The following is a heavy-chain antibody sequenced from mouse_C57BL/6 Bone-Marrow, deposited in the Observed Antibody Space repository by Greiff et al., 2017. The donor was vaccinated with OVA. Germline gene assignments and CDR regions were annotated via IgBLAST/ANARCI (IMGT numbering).Heavy chain of an antibody. D-gene: IGHD3-2*02. CDR2: IYPRSGNT. V-gene: IGHV1-81*01. CDR1: GYTFTSYG. J-gene: IGHJ3*01. CDR3: AVWAQATSWFAY. Sequence: LEESGAELARPGASVRLSCKASGYTFTSYGISWVKQRTGQGLEWIGEIYPRSGNTYYNVKFKGKATLTADKSSSTACMELRSLTSEDSAVYFCAVWAQATSWFAYWGQGTLVTVSA.